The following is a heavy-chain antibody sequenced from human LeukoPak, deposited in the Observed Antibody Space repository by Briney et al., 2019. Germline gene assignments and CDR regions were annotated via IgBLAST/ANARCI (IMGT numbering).Heavy chain of an antibody. CDR2: IHYTGTT. Sequence: PSEPLSLTCAVYGGSITGYYWSWIRQTPGGGLEWVGEIHYTGTTSYNPSLKSRATISTDTSKNQFSLRLSSVTAADTAVYYCARGNILTGYCFDFWGQGALVTVSS. V-gene: IGHV4-34*01. D-gene: IGHD3-9*01. J-gene: IGHJ4*02. CDR3: ARGNILTGYCFDF. CDR1: GGSITGYY.